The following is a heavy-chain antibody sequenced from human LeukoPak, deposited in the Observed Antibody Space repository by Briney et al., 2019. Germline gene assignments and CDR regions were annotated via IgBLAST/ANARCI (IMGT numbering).Heavy chain of an antibody. V-gene: IGHV4-34*01. CDR1: GGSFSGYY. CDR2: INHSGST. Sequence: KPSETLSLTCAVYGGSFSGYYWSWIRQPPGKGLEWIGEINHSGSTNYNPSLKSRVTISVDTSKNQFSLKLSSVTAADTAVYYWARLSYDILTGYLHNFDYWGQGTLVTVSS. J-gene: IGHJ4*02. D-gene: IGHD3-9*01. CDR3: ARLSYDILTGYLHNFDY.